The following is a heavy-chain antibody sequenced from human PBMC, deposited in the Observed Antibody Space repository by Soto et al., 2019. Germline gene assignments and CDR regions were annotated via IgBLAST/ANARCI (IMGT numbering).Heavy chain of an antibody. J-gene: IGHJ6*03. D-gene: IGHD3-3*01. CDR3: ARDIYDFWNGYSLSNYYYYYYMDV. V-gene: IGHV3-11*01. CDR1: GFTFSDYY. CDR2: ISSSGSTI. Sequence: QVQLVESGGGLVKPGGSLRLSCAASGFTFSDYYMSWIRQAPGKGLEWVSYISSSGSTIYYADSVKGRFTISRDNAKKSLYLQMNSLRAEDTAVYYCARDIYDFWNGYSLSNYYYYYYMDVWGKGTTVTVSS.